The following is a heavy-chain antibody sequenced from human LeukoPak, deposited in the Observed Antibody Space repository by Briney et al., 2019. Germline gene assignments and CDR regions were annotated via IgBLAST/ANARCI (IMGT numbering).Heavy chain of an antibody. CDR3: ARGTELDY. J-gene: IGHJ4*02. CDR2: IYHSGST. CDR1: GGSISSYY. D-gene: IGHD1-26*01. V-gene: IGHV4-59*12. Sequence: PSETLSLTCTVSGGSISSYYWSWIRQPPGKGLEWIGYIYHSGSTYYNPSLKSRVTISVDRSKNQFSLKLSSVTAADTAVYYCARGTELDYWGQGTLVTVSS.